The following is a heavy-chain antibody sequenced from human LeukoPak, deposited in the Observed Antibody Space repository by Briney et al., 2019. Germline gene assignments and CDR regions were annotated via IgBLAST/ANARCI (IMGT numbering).Heavy chain of an antibody. CDR3: ARIHRYCSSGACYVLDN. D-gene: IGHD2-15*01. CDR1: GGSVSGYY. J-gene: IGHJ4*02. V-gene: IGHV4-59*02. Sequence: PSETLSLNCVVSGGSVSGYYWGWIRQPPGRGLEWIGYVYYSGSTNYNPSFKSRITISVDTSRNQFSLQLSSVTAADTAVYYCARIHRYCSSGACYVLDNWGQGTLVTVSS. CDR2: VYYSGST.